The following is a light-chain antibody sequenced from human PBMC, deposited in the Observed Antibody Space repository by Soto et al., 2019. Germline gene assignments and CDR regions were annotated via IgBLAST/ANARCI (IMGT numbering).Light chain of an antibody. J-gene: IGKJ2*01. V-gene: IGKV3-20*01. CDR3: QQYGSSSYT. Sequence: EIVLTQSPGTLSLSPGERATLSCRASQSISSSYLAWYQQKPGQAPRLLIYAASSRATGIPDRFSGSGSGTDFTLTISRLEPEDFAVYYWQQYGSSSYTFDQGTQLEIK. CDR1: QSISSSY. CDR2: AAS.